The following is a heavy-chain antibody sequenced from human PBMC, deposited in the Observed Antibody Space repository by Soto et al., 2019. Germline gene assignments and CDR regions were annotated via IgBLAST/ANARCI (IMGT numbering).Heavy chain of an antibody. CDR1: GFTFSNYW. CDR3: VRFSILVSGRGRGAFFDS. CDR2: IKKDGSEK. D-gene: IGHD6-19*01. V-gene: IGHV3-7*03. Sequence: EVQLVESGGGLVQPGRSLRLSCAASGFTFSNYWMSWVRQVPGKGLAWVSNIKKDGSEKYYVDSVKGRFTISRDNAKNSVHLQMNSLRDEDTAVYYCVRFSILVSGRGRGAFFDSWGQGTPVTVSS. J-gene: IGHJ4*02.